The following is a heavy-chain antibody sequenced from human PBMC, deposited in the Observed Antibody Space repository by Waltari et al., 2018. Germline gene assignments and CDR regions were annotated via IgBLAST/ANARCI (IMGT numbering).Heavy chain of an antibody. CDR1: GFTFTSYW. V-gene: IGHV3-74*01. CDR2: ITSDVSTT. D-gene: IGHD1-26*01. CDR3: SAGTVY. J-gene: IGHJ4*02. Sequence: EVQLVESGGGLVQPGGSLRPSCAASGFTFTSYWWHWVRQAPGKGLVWLSRITSDVSTTSYGASVKGRFTISRDNAKNTLYLQMNSLRAEDTAVYYCSAGTVYWGQGILVTVSS.